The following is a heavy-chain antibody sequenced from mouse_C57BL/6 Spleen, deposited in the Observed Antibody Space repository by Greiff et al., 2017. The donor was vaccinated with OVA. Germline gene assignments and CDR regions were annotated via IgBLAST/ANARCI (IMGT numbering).Heavy chain of an antibody. Sequence: QVQLKESGPGLVQPSQSLSITCTVSGFSLTSYGVHWVRQPPGKGLEWLGVIWSGGSTDYNAAFISRLSIRKDNSKSQVFFKMNSLQADDTAIYYCAKKGDYYGSSYAMDDWGQGTSVTVSS. CDR3: AKKGDYYGSSYAMDD. CDR1: GFSLTSYG. J-gene: IGHJ4*01. V-gene: IGHV2-4*01. D-gene: IGHD1-1*01. CDR2: IWSGGST.